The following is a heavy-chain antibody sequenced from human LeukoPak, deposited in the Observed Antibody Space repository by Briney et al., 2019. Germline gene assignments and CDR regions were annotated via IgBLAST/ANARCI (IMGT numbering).Heavy chain of an antibody. CDR1: GFTFSSYA. CDR2: ISGSGGST. J-gene: IGHJ5*02. D-gene: IGHD3-3*01. V-gene: IGHV3-23*01. Sequence: GGSLRLSCAASGFTFSSYAMSWVRQAPGKGLDWVSAISGSGGSTYYADSVKGRFTISRDNSKNTLYLQMNSLRAEDTAVYYCARGGTYYDFWSGYDNWFDPWGQGTLVTVSS. CDR3: ARGGTYYDFWSGYDNWFDP.